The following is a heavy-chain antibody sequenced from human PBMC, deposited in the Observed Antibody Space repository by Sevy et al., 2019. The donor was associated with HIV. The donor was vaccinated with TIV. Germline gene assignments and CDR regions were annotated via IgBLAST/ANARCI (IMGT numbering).Heavy chain of an antibody. CDR1: GFMFGDYA. CDR3: GGGGSTTILSPWDY. Sequence: GGSLRLSCTTSGFMFGDYAMSWVRQAPGKGLEWVGFIRRKAYGGTTQYAASVKGRFTISRDDSKSIAYLQMSSLKTEDTAVYYCGGGGSTTILSPWDYWGQGTLVTVSS. J-gene: IGHJ4*02. V-gene: IGHV3-49*04. D-gene: IGHD3-3*01. CDR2: IRRKAYGGTT.